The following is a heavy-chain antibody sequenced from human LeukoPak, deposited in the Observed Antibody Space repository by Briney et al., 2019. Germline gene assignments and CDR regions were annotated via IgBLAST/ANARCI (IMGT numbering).Heavy chain of an antibody. CDR2: ISYDGSNK. Sequence: GGSLRLSCAASGFTFSSYAMHWVRQAPSKGLEWVAVISYDGSNKYYADSVKGRFTISRDNSKNTLYLQMNSLRAEDTAVYYCAREDYGSGSYPLDYWGQGTLVTVSS. CDR1: GFTFSSYA. J-gene: IGHJ4*02. D-gene: IGHD3-10*01. V-gene: IGHV3-30-3*01. CDR3: AREDYGSGSYPLDY.